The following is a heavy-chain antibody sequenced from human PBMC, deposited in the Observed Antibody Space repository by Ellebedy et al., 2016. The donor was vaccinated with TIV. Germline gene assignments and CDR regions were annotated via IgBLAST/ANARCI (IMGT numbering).Heavy chain of an antibody. D-gene: IGHD1-14*01. CDR2: IRSKAYGGTT. CDR1: GFTFGDYA. J-gene: IGHJ6*02. Sequence: GESLKISCTASGFTFGDYAMSWFRQAPGKGLEWVGFIRSKAYGGTTEYAASVKGRFTISRDDSNSIAYLQMNSLKTEDTAVYYCTRDLPGGGMDVWGQGTTVIVSS. V-gene: IGHV3-49*03. CDR3: TRDLPGGGMDV.